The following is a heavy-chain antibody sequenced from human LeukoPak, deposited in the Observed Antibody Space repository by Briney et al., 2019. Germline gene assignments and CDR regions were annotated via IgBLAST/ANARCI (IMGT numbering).Heavy chain of an antibody. D-gene: IGHD4-17*01. CDR3: ARDYGDFPAYYFDY. Sequence: SETLSLTCAVYGGSFSGYYWSWIRQPPGKGLEWIGEINHSGSTNYNPSLKSRVTISVDTSKNQFSLKLSSVTAADTAVYYCARDYGDFPAYYFDYWGQGTLVTVSS. J-gene: IGHJ4*02. V-gene: IGHV4-34*01. CDR2: INHSGST. CDR1: GGSFSGYY.